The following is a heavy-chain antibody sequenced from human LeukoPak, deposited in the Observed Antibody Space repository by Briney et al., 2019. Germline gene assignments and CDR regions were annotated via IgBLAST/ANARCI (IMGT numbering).Heavy chain of an antibody. CDR2: ISFDGSQK. D-gene: IGHD4-17*01. CDR3: ARSDRGDYNFDY. CDR1: GFSVGGYA. V-gene: IGHV3-30*04. J-gene: IGHJ4*02. Sequence: GGSLRLSCEVSGFSVGGYALQWVRQAPGKGLEWVAVISFDGSQKYYADSVKGRFTISRDTFKNTLFLQMDSLSAEDTGFYYCARSDRGDYNFDYWGQGTLVTVSS.